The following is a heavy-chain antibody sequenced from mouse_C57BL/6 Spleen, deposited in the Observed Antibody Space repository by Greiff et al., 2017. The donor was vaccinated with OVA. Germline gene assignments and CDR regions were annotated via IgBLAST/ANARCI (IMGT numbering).Heavy chain of an antibody. CDR2: IRNKANGYTT. V-gene: IGHV7-3*01. J-gene: IGHJ2*01. CDR3: ARYYYGSSYDYFDY. CDR1: GFTFTDYY. Sequence: EVQVVESGGGLVQPGGSLSLSCAASGFTFTDYYMSWVRQPPGKALEWLGFIRNKANGYTTEYSASVKGRFTISRDNSQSILYLQMHALRAEDSATYYCARYYYGSSYDYFDYWGQGTTLTVSS. D-gene: IGHD1-1*01.